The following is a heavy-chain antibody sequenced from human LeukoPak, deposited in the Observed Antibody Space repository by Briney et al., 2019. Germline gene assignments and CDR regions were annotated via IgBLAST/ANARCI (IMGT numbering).Heavy chain of an antibody. J-gene: IGHJ3*02. CDR1: GGSISSYY. D-gene: IGHD2-2*01. V-gene: IGHV4-59*01. CDR3: ARAPMTRGAFDI. CDR2: IYYSGST. Sequence: PSETLSLTCTVSGGSISSYYWSWIRQPPGKGLEWIGYIYYSGSTNYNPSLKSRVTISVDTSKNQFSLKLSSVTAADTAVYYCARAPMTRGAFDIWGQGTMVTVSS.